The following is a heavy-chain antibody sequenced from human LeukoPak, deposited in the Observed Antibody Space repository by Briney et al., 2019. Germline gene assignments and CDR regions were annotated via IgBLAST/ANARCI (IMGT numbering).Heavy chain of an antibody. Sequence: ASVKVSCKASGYTFTSYYMHWVRQAPGQGLEWMGIINPSGGSTSYAQSFQGRVTMTRDMSTSTVYMELSSLRSEDTAVYYCARGDDSSGWYEGGFDYWGQGTLVTVSS. V-gene: IGHV1-46*01. CDR3: ARGDDSSGWYEGGFDY. J-gene: IGHJ4*02. D-gene: IGHD6-19*01. CDR1: GYTFTSYY. CDR2: INPSGGST.